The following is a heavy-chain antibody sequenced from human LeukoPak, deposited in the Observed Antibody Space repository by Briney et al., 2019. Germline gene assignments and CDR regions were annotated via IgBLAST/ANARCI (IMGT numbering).Heavy chain of an antibody. J-gene: IGHJ4*02. CDR3: ARRAVVAATRYAFDI. CDR2: IYYSGST. CDR1: GGSISSYY. V-gene: IGHV4-59*08. D-gene: IGHD2-15*01. Sequence: PSETLSLTCTVSGGSISSYYWSWIRQPPGKGLEWIGYIYYSGSTNYNPSLKSRVTISVDTSKNQFSLKLSSMTAADTAVYYCARRAVVAATRYAFDIWGQGTLVTVSS.